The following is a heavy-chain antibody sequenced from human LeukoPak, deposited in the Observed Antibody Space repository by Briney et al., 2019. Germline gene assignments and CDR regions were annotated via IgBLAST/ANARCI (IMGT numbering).Heavy chain of an antibody. J-gene: IGHJ4*02. CDR1: GFTFSNYE. CDR2: ISSRGSTI. CDR3: ARAVTSDY. Sequence: GGSLRLSCAASGFTFSNYEMNWVRQAPGKGLEWVSYISSRGSTIYYADSVKGRFTISRDNAKNSLYLQMNSLRAEDTAFYYCARAVTSDYWGQGTLVTVSS. V-gene: IGHV3-48*03.